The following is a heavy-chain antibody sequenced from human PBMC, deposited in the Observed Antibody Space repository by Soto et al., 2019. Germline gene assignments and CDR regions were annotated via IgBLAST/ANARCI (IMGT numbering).Heavy chain of an antibody. Sequence: EVLLVQSGGGLVQPGGSLRLSCAASGFTFTNYDMPWVRQLPGGGLEWVSAIDTGGNTYYAASVKGRFTISRENAENSLSLQINSLRAGDTAVFYCARGRYYDTTGLMDFWGQGTLVTVSS. J-gene: IGHJ4*02. V-gene: IGHV3-13*01. CDR3: ARGRYYDTTGLMDF. D-gene: IGHD3-22*01. CDR2: IDTGGNT. CDR1: GFTFTNYD.